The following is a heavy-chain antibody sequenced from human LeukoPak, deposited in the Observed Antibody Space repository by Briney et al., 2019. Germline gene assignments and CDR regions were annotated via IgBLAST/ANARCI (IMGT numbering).Heavy chain of an antibody. Sequence: HPGGSLRLSCAASGFTFSSYAMSWVRQAPGKGLEWVSAISGSGGSTYYADSVKGRFTISRDNAKKSLYLEMSSLRAEDTAVYYCARDGSFWSGFHAFDLWGQGTVVTVSS. CDR1: GFTFSSYA. D-gene: IGHD3-3*01. J-gene: IGHJ3*01. CDR3: ARDGSFWSGFHAFDL. V-gene: IGHV3-23*01. CDR2: ISGSGGST.